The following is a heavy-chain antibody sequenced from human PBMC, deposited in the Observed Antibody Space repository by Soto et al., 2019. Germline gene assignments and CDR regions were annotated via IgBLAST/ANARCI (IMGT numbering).Heavy chain of an antibody. CDR2: ISAYNGNT. J-gene: IGHJ4*02. CDR3: ARGVDGYSYGVDY. Sequence: ASVKVSCKASGYTFTSYGISWVRQAPGLGLEWMGWISAYNGNTNYAQKLQGRVTMTTDTSTSTAYMELRSLSSVTAADTAVYYCARGVDGYSYGVDYWGQGTLVTVSS. D-gene: IGHD5-18*01. CDR1: GYTFTSYG. V-gene: IGHV1-18*04.